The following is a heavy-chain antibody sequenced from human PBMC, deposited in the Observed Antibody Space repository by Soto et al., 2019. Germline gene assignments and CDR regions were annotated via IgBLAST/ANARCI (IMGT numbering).Heavy chain of an antibody. CDR3: ARDEIKERGFTGYLGRTYYYYGMDV. D-gene: IGHD3-9*01. V-gene: IGHV4-30-2*01. J-gene: IGHJ6*02. CDR1: GGSISSGGYS. CDR2: IYHSGST. Sequence: SSETLSLTCAVSGGSISSGGYSWSWIRQPPGKGLEWIGYIYHSGSTYYNPSLKSRVTISVDRSKNQFSLKLSSVTAADTAVYYCARDEIKERGFTGYLGRTYYYYGMDVWGQGTTVTGSS.